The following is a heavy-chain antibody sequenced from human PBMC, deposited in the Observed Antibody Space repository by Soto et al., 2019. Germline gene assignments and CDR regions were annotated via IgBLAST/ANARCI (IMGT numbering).Heavy chain of an antibody. CDR1: GYTFTTYD. CDR3: ARGPPNWGFDL. V-gene: IGHV1-8*01. J-gene: IGHJ4*02. Sequence: QVQLVQSGAEVKKPGASVKVSCKASGYTFTTYDINWVRQATGQGLEWIGWMSPKTGNTGYAQNFQGRVTMTRNPAISTAYMELSSLTSEDTAVYYCARGPPNWGFDLWGPGTLVPVSS. D-gene: IGHD7-27*01. CDR2: MSPKTGNT.